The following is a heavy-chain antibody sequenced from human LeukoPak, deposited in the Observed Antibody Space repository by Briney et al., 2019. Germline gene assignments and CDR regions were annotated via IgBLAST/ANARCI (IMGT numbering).Heavy chain of an antibody. CDR2: IYYSGTT. V-gene: IGHV4-39*07. CDR3: ARSGYSSSWSSVGAFDI. J-gene: IGHJ3*02. CDR1: GGSISSISYY. D-gene: IGHD6-13*01. Sequence: SETLSLTCTVSGGSISSISYYWGWIRQSPGKGLEWIGSIYYSGTTFYNPSLKSRLTISVDTSKNQFSLRLPSVTAADTAVYCCARSGYSSSWSSVGAFDIWGQGTMVTVAS.